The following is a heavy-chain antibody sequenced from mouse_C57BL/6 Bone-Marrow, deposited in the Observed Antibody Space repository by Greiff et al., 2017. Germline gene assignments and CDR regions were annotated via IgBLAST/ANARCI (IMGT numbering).Heavy chain of an antibody. CDR2: IYYSGTL. CDR3: ARSPSYYGSSLWSFDV. J-gene: IGHJ1*03. D-gene: IGHD1-1*01. CDR1: GISITTGNYR. Sequence: DVQLQESGPGLVKPSQTVFLTCTVTGISITTGNYRWSWIRQFPGNKLEWIGYIYYSGTLTHNPSLTSRTTITRDTPKNQFFLEMNSLTAEDTATYYCARSPSYYGSSLWSFDVWGTGTTVTVSS. V-gene: IGHV3-5*01.